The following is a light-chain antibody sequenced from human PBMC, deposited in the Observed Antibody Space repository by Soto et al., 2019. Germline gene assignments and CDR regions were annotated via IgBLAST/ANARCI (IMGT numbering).Light chain of an antibody. CDR2: GAS. CDR3: QQYAGSPRT. CDR1: QSVNNNY. Sequence: EIVLTLSPGTLSLSKGERATLSCRASQSVNNNYLAWYQRQPGQAPRLLIYGASSRATGIPDRFSGSGSGTDFTLTISRLEPEDFAVYYCQQYAGSPRTFGQGTKVDIK. J-gene: IGKJ1*01. V-gene: IGKV3-20*01.